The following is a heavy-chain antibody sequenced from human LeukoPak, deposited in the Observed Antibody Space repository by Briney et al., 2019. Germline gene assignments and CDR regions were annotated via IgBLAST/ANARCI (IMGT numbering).Heavy chain of an antibody. CDR2: IKEDGSAK. Sequence: PGGSLRLSCVASGFTFSTHWMSWVRQVPGKGLEWVANIKEDGSAKYYVDSVKGRFTISRDNAKKSLYLQMDSLRAEDSAVYCCASGYLDDFWSGHFWGRGTQVTVSS. D-gene: IGHD3-3*01. CDR1: GFTFSTHW. J-gene: IGHJ4*02. CDR3: ASGYLDDFWSGHF. V-gene: IGHV3-7*01.